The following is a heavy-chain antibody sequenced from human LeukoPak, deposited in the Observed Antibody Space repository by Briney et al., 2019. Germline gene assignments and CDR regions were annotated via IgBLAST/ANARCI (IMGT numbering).Heavy chain of an antibody. J-gene: IGHJ6*02. D-gene: IGHD3-10*01. CDR1: GFTVSSNY. Sequence: GGSLRLSCAASGFTVSSNYMSWVRQAPGKGLEWVSVIYSGGSTYYADSVKGRFTISRDNSKNTLYLQMNSLRAEDTAVYYCARERGDKNYYGSGSYFKSYGMDVWGQGTTVTVSS. CDR3: ARERGDKNYYGSGSYFKSYGMDV. V-gene: IGHV3-53*01. CDR2: IYSGGST.